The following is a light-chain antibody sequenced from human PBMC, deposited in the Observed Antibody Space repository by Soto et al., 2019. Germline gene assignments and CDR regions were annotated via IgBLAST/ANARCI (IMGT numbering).Light chain of an antibody. CDR2: GVS. V-gene: IGLV2-11*01. CDR3: CSYVDTDTWV. J-gene: IGLJ3*02. Sequence: QSVLTQPRSVSGSPGQSATISCTGTNSDVGGYNYVSWYQQYPGKAPKLMISGVSERPSGVPDRFSGSKSGNTASLTISGLQAEDEADYYCCSYVDTDTWVFGGGTKVTVL. CDR1: NSDVGGYNY.